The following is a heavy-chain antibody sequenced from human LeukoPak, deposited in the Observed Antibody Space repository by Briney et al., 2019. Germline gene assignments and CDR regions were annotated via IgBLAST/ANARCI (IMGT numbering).Heavy chain of an antibody. CDR2: ISSSGSTI. V-gene: IGHV3-11*01. J-gene: IGHJ4*02. CDR1: GFTFSDYY. Sequence: PGGSLDLSCAASGFTFSDYYMSWIRQAPGKGLEWVSYISSSGSTIYYADSVKGRFTISRDNAKNSLYLQMNSLRAEDTAVYYCARDRRLAVAGAADYWGQGTLVTVSS. CDR3: ARDRRLAVAGAADY. D-gene: IGHD6-19*01.